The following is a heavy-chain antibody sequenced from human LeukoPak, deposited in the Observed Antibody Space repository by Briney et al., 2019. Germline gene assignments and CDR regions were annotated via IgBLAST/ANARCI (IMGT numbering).Heavy chain of an antibody. CDR3: ASYYYDSSGYWVHAFDI. J-gene: IGHJ3*02. V-gene: IGHV3-48*03. CDR1: GFTFSSYE. CDR2: ISSSGRTI. D-gene: IGHD3-22*01. Sequence: GGSLRLSCAVSGFTFSSYEMNWVRQAPGKGLEWVSYISSSGRTIYNADSVKGRSTIYRDNAKNSLYLQMNSLRAEDTAVYYCASYYYDSSGYWVHAFDIWGQGTMVTVS.